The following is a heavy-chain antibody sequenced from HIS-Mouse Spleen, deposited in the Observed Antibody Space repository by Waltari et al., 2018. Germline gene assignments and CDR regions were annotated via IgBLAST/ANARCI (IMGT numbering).Heavy chain of an antibody. CDR3: ARDSGSYSFWYFDL. CDR2: IIPIFGTA. D-gene: IGHD1-26*01. Sequence: QVQLVQSGAEVKKPGSSVKVSCKASGGTFSSSDISWVRQAPGQGLEWMGGIIPIFGTANYAQKFQGRVTITADESTSTAYMELSSLRSEDTAVYYCARDSGSYSFWYFDLWGRGTLVTVSS. CDR1: GGTFSSSD. V-gene: IGHV1-69*01. J-gene: IGHJ2*01.